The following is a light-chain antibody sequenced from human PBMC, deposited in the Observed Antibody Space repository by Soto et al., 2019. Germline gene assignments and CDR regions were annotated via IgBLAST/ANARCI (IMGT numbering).Light chain of an antibody. CDR3: QQYNNWGT. CDR2: GAS. J-gene: IGKJ1*01. CDR1: QSVSSN. V-gene: IGKV3-15*01. Sequence: EIVMTQSPATLSVSPGERATLSCRASQSVSSNLAWYQKKPGQAPRLLIYGASTRATGIPARFSGSGSGTEFTLTMSSLQSEDFAVYYCQQYNNWGTFGQGTKVEIK.